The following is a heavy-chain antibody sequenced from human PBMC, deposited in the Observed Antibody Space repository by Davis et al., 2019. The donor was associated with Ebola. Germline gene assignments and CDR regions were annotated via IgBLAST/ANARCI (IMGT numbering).Heavy chain of an antibody. CDR2: YYYTGST. Sequence: MPSETLSLTCAVSGGFVSSGGYSWSWIRQPPGKGLEWLGYYYYTGSTYYNPSLKSRVTISVDTSKNQFSLKLTSVTAADTAVYYCARGDSYYDPSGYYAGPEAPDHWGQGTLVTVSS. CDR3: ARGDSYYDPSGYYAGPEAPDH. D-gene: IGHD3-22*01. CDR1: GGFVSSGGYS. J-gene: IGHJ4*02. V-gene: IGHV4-30-4*07.